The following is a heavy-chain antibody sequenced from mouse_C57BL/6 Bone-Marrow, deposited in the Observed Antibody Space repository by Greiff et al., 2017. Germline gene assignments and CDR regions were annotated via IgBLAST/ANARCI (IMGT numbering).Heavy chain of an antibody. CDR3: ARLPNYWAMDY. CDR2: IHPNSGST. J-gene: IGHJ4*01. V-gene: IGHV1-64*01. CDR1: GYTFTSYW. Sequence: QVQLQQPGAELVKPGASVKLSCKASGYTFTSYWMHWVKQRPGQGLEWIGMIHPNSGSTNYNEKFKSKSTLTIDKSSSTTYMQLSSLTSEDSAVYYCARLPNYWAMDYWGKGTTVTVSS.